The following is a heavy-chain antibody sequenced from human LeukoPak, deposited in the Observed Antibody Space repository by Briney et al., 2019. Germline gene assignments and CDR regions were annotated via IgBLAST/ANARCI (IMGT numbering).Heavy chain of an antibody. CDR2: ISGSGGRT. Sequence: GGCLRLSCVPSIFSPSSFAMSWVRQAPRGGREWVSAISGSGGRTFYADFVKGRLSLSRDNPKNTLYLQMNSLRAGDTAVYYYAKDRLENMVRGVLVVWGQGTTVTVSS. CDR1: IFSPSSFA. V-gene: IGHV3-23*01. CDR3: AKDRLENMVRGVLVV. D-gene: IGHD3-10*01. J-gene: IGHJ6*02.